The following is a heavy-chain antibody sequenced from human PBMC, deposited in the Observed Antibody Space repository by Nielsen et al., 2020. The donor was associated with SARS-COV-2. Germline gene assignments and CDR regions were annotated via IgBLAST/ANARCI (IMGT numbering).Heavy chain of an antibody. CDR2: IKSKTDGGTT. J-gene: IGHJ4*02. Sequence: WIRQPPGKGLEWVGRIKSKTDGGTTDYAAPVKGRFTISRDDSKNTLYLQMNSLKTEDTAVYYCTTDPRVTIFGVVIISGDYWGQGTLVTVSS. CDR3: TTDPRVTIFGVVIISGDY. V-gene: IGHV3-15*01. D-gene: IGHD3-3*01.